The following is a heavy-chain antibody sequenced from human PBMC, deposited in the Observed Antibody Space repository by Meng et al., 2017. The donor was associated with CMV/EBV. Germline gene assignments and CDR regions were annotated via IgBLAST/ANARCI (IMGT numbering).Heavy chain of an antibody. J-gene: IGHJ6*02. CDR2: INPNSGST. Sequence: ASVKVSCKASGYTFTGYYMHWVRQAPGQGLEWTGWINPNSGSTSYAQKFQGRVTMTRDTSTSTVYMELSSLRSEDTAVYYCARVPAAKSSLYYYYGMDVWGQGTTVTVSS. D-gene: IGHD2-2*01. CDR3: ARVPAAKSSLYYYYGMDV. CDR1: GYTFTGYY. V-gene: IGHV1-46*01.